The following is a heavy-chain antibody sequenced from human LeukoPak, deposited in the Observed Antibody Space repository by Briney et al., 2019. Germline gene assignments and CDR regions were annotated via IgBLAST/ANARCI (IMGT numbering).Heavy chain of an antibody. CDR2: ISSSSSTI. CDR3: ARDLVGATAY. V-gene: IGHV3-48*02. Sequence: GGSLRLSCAASGFTFSSYSMNWVRQAPGKGLEWVSYISSSSSTIYYADSVKGRFTISRDNAKNSLYLRMNSLRDEDTAVYYCARDLVGATAYWGQGTLVTVSS. CDR1: GFTFSSYS. D-gene: IGHD1-26*01. J-gene: IGHJ4*02.